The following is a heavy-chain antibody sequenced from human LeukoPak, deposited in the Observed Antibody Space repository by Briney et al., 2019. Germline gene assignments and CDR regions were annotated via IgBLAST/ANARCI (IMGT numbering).Heavy chain of an antibody. V-gene: IGHV3-21*01. CDR3: ARDPNGAHSGYEGYFDY. D-gene: IGHD5-12*01. J-gene: IGHJ4*02. CDR1: GFTFSIYS. Sequence: PGGSLRLSCAASGFTFSIYSMNWVRQAPGKGLEWVSSINSRSSYIYYADSVKGRFTISRDNAKNSLYLQMNNLRAEDTAVYYCARDPNGAHSGYEGYFDYWGQGTLVTVSS. CDR2: INSRSSYI.